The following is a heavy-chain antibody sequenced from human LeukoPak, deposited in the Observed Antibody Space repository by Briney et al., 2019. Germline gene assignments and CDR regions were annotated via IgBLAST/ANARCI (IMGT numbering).Heavy chain of an antibody. D-gene: IGHD2-15*01. V-gene: IGHV4-4*07. Sequence: SETLCLTCTVSGGSISSYYWSWIRQPAGKGLEWIGRIYSSGSTNYNPSLKSRVTISVDTSKNQFSLKLSSVTAADTAVYYCARGWFRYFQHWGQGTLVTVSS. CDR1: GGSISSYY. J-gene: IGHJ1*01. CDR2: IYSSGST. CDR3: ARGWFRYFQH.